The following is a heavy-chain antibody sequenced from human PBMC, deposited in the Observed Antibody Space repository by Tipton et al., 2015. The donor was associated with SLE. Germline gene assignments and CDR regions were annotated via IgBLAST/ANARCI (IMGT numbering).Heavy chain of an antibody. CDR2: IIPIFGTA. CDR1: GGTFSSYA. Sequence: QSGAEVKKPGSSVKVSCKASGGTFSSYAISWVRQAPGQGLEWMGGIIPIFGTANYAQKLQGRVTMTTDTSTSTAYMELRSLRSDDTAVYYCARVGGSWWFDPWGQGTLVTVSS. J-gene: IGHJ5*02. V-gene: IGHV1-69*05. D-gene: IGHD1-26*01. CDR3: ARVGGSWWFDP.